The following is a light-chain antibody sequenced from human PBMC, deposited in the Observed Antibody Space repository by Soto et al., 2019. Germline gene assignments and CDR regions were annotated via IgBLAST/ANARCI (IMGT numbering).Light chain of an antibody. Sequence: QSVLTQPPSVSGAPGQRVTISCTRSSSNIGAGYDVHWYQQLPGTAPKLLIYGNSNRPSGVPDRFSGSKSGTSASLAITGLQAEYEADYCQSYDTSLSGWVFGGGTKVTVL. CDR1: SSNIGAGYD. CDR2: GNS. J-gene: IGLJ3*02. V-gene: IGLV1-40*01. CDR3: QSYDTSLSGWV.